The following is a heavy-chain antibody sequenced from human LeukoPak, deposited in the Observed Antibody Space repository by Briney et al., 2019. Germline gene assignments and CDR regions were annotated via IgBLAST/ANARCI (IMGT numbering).Heavy chain of an antibody. CDR3: ARVNDYGGFHFDY. D-gene: IGHD4-23*01. CDR1: GGSISSYY. Sequence: PSETLSLTCTVSGGSISSYYWSWIRQPPGKGLEWIGYFYYSGSTNYNPSLKSRVTISVDTSKNQFSLKLSSVTAADTAVYYCARVNDYGGFHFDYWGQGTLVTVSS. CDR2: FYYSGST. V-gene: IGHV4-59*01. J-gene: IGHJ4*02.